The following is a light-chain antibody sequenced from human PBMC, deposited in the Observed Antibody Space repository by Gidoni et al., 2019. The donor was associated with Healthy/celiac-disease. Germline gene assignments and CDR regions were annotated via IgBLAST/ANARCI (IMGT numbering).Light chain of an antibody. CDR3: QQSYSTLYT. J-gene: IGKJ2*01. Sequence: IQMTQPPSSLSASVGDRVTITCRASQSISSYLDWYQQKPGKAPKLLIYAASSLQSGVPSRFSGSGSGTDFTLTISSLQPEDFATYYCQQSYSTLYTFGQGTKLDIK. V-gene: IGKV1-39*01. CDR1: QSISSY. CDR2: AAS.